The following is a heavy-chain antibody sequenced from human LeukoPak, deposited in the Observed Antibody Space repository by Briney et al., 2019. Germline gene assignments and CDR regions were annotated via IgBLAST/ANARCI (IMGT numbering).Heavy chain of an antibody. J-gene: IGHJ6*02. CDR3: TRDHGLDV. V-gene: IGHV3-21*01. CDR2: ISSSSSYI. Sequence: GGSLRLSCAASGFTFSNAWMNWVRQAPGKGLEWVSSISSSSSYIYYADSVKGRFTISRDNAKNSLYLQMNSLRAEDTAVYFCTRDHGLDVSGQGTMVTVSS. CDR1: GFTFSNAW.